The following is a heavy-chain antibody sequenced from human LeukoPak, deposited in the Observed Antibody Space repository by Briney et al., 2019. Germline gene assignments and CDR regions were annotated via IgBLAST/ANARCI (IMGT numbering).Heavy chain of an antibody. V-gene: IGHV4-39*07. CDR3: ARARNWNWYFDL. J-gene: IGHJ2*01. Sequence: PSETLSLTCTVSGGSISSSSYYWGWIRQPPGKGLEWIGSIYYSGSTYYNPSLKSRATMSIDTSRNQFSLKLSSVTAADTAVYYCARARNWNWYFDLWGRGTLVTVSS. CDR1: GGSISSSSYY. CDR2: IYYSGST. D-gene: IGHD1-1*01.